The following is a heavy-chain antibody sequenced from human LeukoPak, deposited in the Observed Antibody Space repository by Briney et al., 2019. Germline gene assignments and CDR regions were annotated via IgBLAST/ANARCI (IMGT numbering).Heavy chain of an antibody. D-gene: IGHD1-20*01. CDR1: GGTFSSYA. CDR3: ASLNWNGRYYYYGMDV. J-gene: IGHJ6*04. CDR2: IIPIFGTA. Sequence: GSPVKVSCKASGGTFSSYAISWVRQAPGQGLEWMGGIIPIFGTANYAQKFQGRVTITADKSTSTAYMELSSLRSEDTAVYYCASLNWNGRYYYYGMDVWGKGTTVTVSS. V-gene: IGHV1-69*06.